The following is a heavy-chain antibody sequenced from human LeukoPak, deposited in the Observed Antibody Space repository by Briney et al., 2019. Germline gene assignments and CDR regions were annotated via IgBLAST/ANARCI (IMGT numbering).Heavy chain of an antibody. CDR3: AREGYYYGSGSHNWFDP. J-gene: IGHJ5*02. V-gene: IGHV4-39*02. CDR2: IYYSGST. CDR1: GGSISSSSYY. Sequence: PSETLSLTCTVSGGSISSSSYYWGWIRQPPGKGLEWIGNIYYSGSTYCNPSLKSRVTISVDTSKNQFSLKLSSVTAADTAVYYCAREGYYYGSGSHNWFDPWGQGTLVTVSS. D-gene: IGHD3-10*01.